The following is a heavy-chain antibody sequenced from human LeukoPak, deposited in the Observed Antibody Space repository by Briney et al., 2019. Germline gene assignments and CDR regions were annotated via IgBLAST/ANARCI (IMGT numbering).Heavy chain of an antibody. CDR1: GFTFSSYA. CDR3: AKGRNYGSGSSTPHYDY. Sequence: GGSLRLSCAASGFTFSSYAMSWVRQAPGKGLEWVSAISGSGGSTYYADSVKGRFTISRGNSKNTLYLQMNSLRAEDTAVYYCAKGRNYGSGSSTPHYDYWGQGTLVIVSS. J-gene: IGHJ4*02. CDR2: ISGSGGST. D-gene: IGHD3-10*01. V-gene: IGHV3-23*01.